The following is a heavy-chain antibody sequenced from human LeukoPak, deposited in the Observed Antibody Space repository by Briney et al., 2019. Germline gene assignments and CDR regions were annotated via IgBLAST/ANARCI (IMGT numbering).Heavy chain of an antibody. Sequence: GGSLRLSCAASGFTFSTYNMNWVRQAPGKGLEWVSYISSSGSTIYYADSVKGRFTISRDNAKNTLYLQMNSLRAEDTAVYYCARSSGYYYMDVWGKGTTVTISS. CDR1: GFTFSTYN. CDR3: ARSSGYYYMDV. CDR2: ISSSGSTI. J-gene: IGHJ6*03. V-gene: IGHV3-48*04.